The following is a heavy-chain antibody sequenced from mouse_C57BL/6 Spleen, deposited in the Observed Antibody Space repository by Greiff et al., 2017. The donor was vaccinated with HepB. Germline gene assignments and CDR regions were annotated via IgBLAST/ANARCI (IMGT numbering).Heavy chain of an antibody. CDR3: ARRSFDGYYDAMDY. CDR2: IYPGDGDT. V-gene: IGHV1-80*01. CDR1: GYAFSSYW. J-gene: IGHJ4*01. D-gene: IGHD2-3*01. Sequence: VKLMESGAELVKPGASVKISCKASGYAFSSYWMNWVKQRPGKGLEWIGQIYPGDGDTNYDGKFKGKATLTADKSSSTAYMQLSSLTSEDSAVYFCARRSFDGYYDAMDYWGQGTSVTVSS.